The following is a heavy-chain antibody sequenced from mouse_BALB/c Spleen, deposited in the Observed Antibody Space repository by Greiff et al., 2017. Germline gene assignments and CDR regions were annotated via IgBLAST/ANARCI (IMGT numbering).Heavy chain of an antibody. Sequence: ESGPGLVKPSQSLSLTCSVTGYSITSGYYWNWLRQFPGNKLEWMGYISYDGSNNYNPSLKNRISITRDTSKNQFFLKLNSVTTEDTATYYCARDRGYGYFDYWGQGTTLTVSS. CDR3: ARDRGYGYFDY. CDR2: ISYDGSN. J-gene: IGHJ2*01. V-gene: IGHV3-6*02. D-gene: IGHD2-2*01. CDR1: GYSITSGYY.